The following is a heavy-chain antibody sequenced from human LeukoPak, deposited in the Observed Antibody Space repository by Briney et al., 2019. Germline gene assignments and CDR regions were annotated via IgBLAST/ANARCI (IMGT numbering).Heavy chain of an antibody. D-gene: IGHD1-26*01. CDR2: MNPNRGNT. Sequence: ASVKVSSKASGYTFTSYEINSVPQATGQGLECRGWMNPNRGNTGHAQKFQGRVTMHRNTSISTAYIELSSLRYEDTAVYYCERVRGRSGATSYYWGQGTMVTVSS. CDR3: ERVRGRSGATSYY. CDR1: GYTFTSYE. J-gene: IGHJ4*02. V-gene: IGHV1-8*01.